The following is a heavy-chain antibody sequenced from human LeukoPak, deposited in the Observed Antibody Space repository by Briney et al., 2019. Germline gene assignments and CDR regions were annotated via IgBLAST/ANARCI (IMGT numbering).Heavy chain of an antibody. D-gene: IGHD3-3*01. CDR1: GYTLTAFY. J-gene: IGHJ4*02. CDR3: ARGGMYYDFRGQGDFDY. Sequence: SMTASSKVSGYTLTAFYIDWVRPAPGQGIGWMGWINPIIGSTSYAQKFQGSVTMTRDTSNSTAYMELSRLRSDDTAVYYCARGGMYYDFRGQGDFDYWGQGTLVTVSS. CDR2: INPIIGST. V-gene: IGHV1-2*02.